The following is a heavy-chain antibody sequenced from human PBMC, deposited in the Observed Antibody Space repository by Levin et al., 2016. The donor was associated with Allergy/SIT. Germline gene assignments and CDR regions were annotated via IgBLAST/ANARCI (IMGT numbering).Heavy chain of an antibody. V-gene: IGHV4-61*01. CDR1: GGSVSSGSYY. CDR3: ANIGGGH. J-gene: IGHJ4*02. D-gene: IGHD3-16*01. Sequence: SETLSLTCTVSGGSVSSGSYYWSWIRQPPGKGLEWIGYIYYSGSTNYNPSLKSRVTISVDTSKNQFSLKLSSATAADTAVYYCANIGGGHWGQGTLVTVSS. CDR2: IYYSGST.